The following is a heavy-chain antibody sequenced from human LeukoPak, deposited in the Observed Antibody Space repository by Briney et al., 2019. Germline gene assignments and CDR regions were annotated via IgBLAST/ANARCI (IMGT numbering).Heavy chain of an antibody. CDR3: ARAGDPGKLYYDILTGYYYFDY. CDR1: GYTFTSYY. Sequence: GASVEVSCKASGYTFTSYYMHWVRQAPGQGLEWMGWINPNSGGTNYAQKFQGRVTMTRDTSISTAYMELSRLRSDDTAVYYCARAGDPGKLYYDILTGYYYFDYWGQGTLVTVSS. D-gene: IGHD3-9*01. V-gene: IGHV1-2*02. CDR2: INPNSGGT. J-gene: IGHJ4*02.